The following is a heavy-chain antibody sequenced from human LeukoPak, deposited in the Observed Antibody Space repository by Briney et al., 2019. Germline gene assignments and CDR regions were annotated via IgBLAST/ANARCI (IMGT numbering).Heavy chain of an antibody. J-gene: IGHJ4*02. D-gene: IGHD6-19*01. Sequence: GGSLTLSCAVSGFTFSSYAMSWLREAPGQGLVGGSTFSGSGGTTYYAVSVKGRVTISRDNSENTVSLQINSLSAEDTAVYYCAKPVAGTGYFDYWGQGTLVTVSS. CDR1: GFTFSSYA. CDR2: FSGSGGTT. V-gene: IGHV3-23*01. CDR3: AKPVAGTGYFDY.